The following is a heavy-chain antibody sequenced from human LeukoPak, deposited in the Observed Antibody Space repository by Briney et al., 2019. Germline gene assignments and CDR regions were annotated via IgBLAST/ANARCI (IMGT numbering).Heavy chain of an antibody. V-gene: IGHV1-2*02. J-gene: IGHJ4*02. Sequence: EASVKVSCKASGYTFTGYYMHWVRQAPGQGLEWMGWINPNSGGTNYAQKFQGRVTMTRDTSISTAYMELSRLRSDDTAVYYCARMNIAVAGFDYWGQGTLVTVSS. D-gene: IGHD6-19*01. CDR3: ARMNIAVAGFDY. CDR2: INPNSGGT. CDR1: GYTFTGYY.